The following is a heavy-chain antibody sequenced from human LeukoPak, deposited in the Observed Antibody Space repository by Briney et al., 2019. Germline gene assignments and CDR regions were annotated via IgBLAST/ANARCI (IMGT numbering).Heavy chain of an antibody. D-gene: IGHD6-6*01. V-gene: IGHV4-39*01. J-gene: IGHJ6*03. CDR1: VRPLRSGYYY. CDR3: ARNSSTIAPRPVPHYYYNYMDV. Sequence: PSEPLSLTCTVSVRPLRSGYYYWGWIPQPPGEGLEWIGRVFYCGSPSYNPSFKSRITMSVDTSKNQFSLRLNSVTAADTAVYYCARNSSTIAPRPVPHYYYNYMDVWGKGATVTVSS. CDR2: VFYCGSP.